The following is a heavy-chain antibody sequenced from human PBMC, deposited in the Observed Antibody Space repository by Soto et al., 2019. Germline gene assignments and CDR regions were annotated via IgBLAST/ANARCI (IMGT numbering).Heavy chain of an antibody. J-gene: IGHJ4*02. CDR3: ARANIAAAFDY. V-gene: IGHV1-46*01. Sequence: ASVKVSCKASGYTFTSYYMHWVRQAPGQGLEWMGIINPSGGSTSYAQKFQGRVTMTRDTSTSTVYMELSSLRSDDTAVYYCARANIAAAFDYWGQGTLVTVSS. CDR2: INPSGGST. CDR1: GYTFTSYY. D-gene: IGHD6-13*01.